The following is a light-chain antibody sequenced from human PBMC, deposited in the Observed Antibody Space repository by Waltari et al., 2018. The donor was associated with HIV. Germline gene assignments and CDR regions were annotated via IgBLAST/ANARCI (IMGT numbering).Light chain of an antibody. CDR3: QQYHNWPPWT. Sequence: ILMTQSPPTLSVSPGDRATLSCGASQSVSHSLAWYQQKPGQAPRLIIFDASTRATGVPGRFSGAGAGTNFTLTITTLESDDFAIYYCQQYHNWPPWTFGQGTQVEF. V-gene: IGKV3-15*01. J-gene: IGKJ1*01. CDR2: DAS. CDR1: QSVSHS.